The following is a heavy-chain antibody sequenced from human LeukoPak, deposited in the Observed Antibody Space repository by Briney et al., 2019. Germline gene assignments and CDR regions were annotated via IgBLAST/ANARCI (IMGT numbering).Heavy chain of an antibody. J-gene: IGHJ4*02. Sequence: SETLSLTCAAYGGTFSDYYWRWIRQTPGKGLEWIGEINDSESTNYNPSLKSRATMSVDTSKSKFSLKLSSVTAADTAFFYCAGEDCTSVSWTKFDSWGQGTLVTVSS. V-gene: IGHV4-34*01. CDR1: GGTFSDYY. CDR2: INDSEST. D-gene: IGHD2-8*02. CDR3: AGEDCTSVSWTKFDS.